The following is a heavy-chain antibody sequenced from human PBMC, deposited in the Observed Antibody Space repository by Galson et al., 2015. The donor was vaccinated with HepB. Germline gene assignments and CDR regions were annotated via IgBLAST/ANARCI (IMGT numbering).Heavy chain of an antibody. CDR1: GGSISSGGYY. Sequence: TLSLTCTVSGGSISSGGYYWSWIRQPAGKGLEWIGRIYSSGSTNYNPSLQSRVTMSVDTSKSQFSLKLSSVTAADTAVYYCARSRGWNCYYYYMDVWGKGTTVTVSS. V-gene: IGHV4-61*02. J-gene: IGHJ6*03. CDR3: ARSRGWNCYYYYMDV. CDR2: IYSSGST. D-gene: IGHD3-10*01.